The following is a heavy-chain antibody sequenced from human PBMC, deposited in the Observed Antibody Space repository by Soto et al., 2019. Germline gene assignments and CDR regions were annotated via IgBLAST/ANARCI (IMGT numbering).Heavy chain of an antibody. V-gene: IGHV1-69*01. CDR1: GGTFSSYA. CDR2: IIPISGTA. J-gene: IGHJ6*02. Sequence: QVQLVQSGAEVKKPGSSVKVSCKASGGTFSSYAISWVRQAPGQGLEWMGGIIPISGTANYAQKFQGRVTINVDESTSTAYMELSSLRSEDTAVYYCARSQGSSTSLEIYYYYYYGMDVWGQGTTVTVSS. D-gene: IGHD2-2*01. CDR3: ARSQGSSTSLEIYYYYYYGMDV.